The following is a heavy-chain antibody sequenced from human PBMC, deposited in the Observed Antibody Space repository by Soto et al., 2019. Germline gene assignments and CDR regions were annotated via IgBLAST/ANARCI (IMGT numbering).Heavy chain of an antibody. Sequence: GASVKVSCKASGGTFSSYTISWVRQAPGRGLEWMGRIIPILGIANYAQKFQGRVTITADKSTSTAYMELSSLRSEDTAVYYCARFRGSYGMDVWGQGTTVTVSS. CDR2: IIPILGIA. CDR3: ARFRGSYGMDV. J-gene: IGHJ6*02. D-gene: IGHD3-10*01. V-gene: IGHV1-69*02. CDR1: GGTFSSYT.